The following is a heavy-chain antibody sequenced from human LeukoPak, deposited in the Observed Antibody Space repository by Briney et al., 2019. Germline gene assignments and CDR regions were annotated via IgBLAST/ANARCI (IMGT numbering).Heavy chain of an antibody. CDR3: AKDGYYYDSSGYYNYYYYYMDV. V-gene: IGHV3-30*02. CDR1: GFTFSSYG. J-gene: IGHJ6*03. D-gene: IGHD3-22*01. CDR2: IRYDGSNK. Sequence: PGGSLRLSCAASGFTFSSYGMHWVRQAPGKGLEWVAFIRYDGSNKYYADSVKGRFTISRDNSKNTLYLQMNSLRAEDTAVYYCAKDGYYYDSSGYYNYYYYYMDVWVKGTTVTVSS.